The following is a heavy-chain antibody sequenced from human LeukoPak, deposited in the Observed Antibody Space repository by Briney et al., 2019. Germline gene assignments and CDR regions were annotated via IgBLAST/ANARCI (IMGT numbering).Heavy chain of an antibody. CDR3: AKDEARYVLGPYYFDY. Sequence: GGSLRLSCAASGFTFSSYGMHWVRQAPGKGLEWVAVIWYDGSNKYYADSVKGRFTIPRDNSKNTLYLQMNSLRAEDTAVYYCAKDEARYVLGPYYFDYWGQGTLVTVSS. CDR1: GFTFSSYG. CDR2: IWYDGSNK. D-gene: IGHD3-16*01. V-gene: IGHV3-33*06. J-gene: IGHJ4*02.